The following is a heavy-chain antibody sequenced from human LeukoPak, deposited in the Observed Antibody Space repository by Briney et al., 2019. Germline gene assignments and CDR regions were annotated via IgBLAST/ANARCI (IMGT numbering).Heavy chain of an antibody. V-gene: IGHV3-9*01. CDR3: AKDMSSGWYAAFDI. CDR2: ISWNSGSI. Sequence: GGSLRLSCAASGFTFDDYAMHWVRQAPGKGLEWVSGISWNSGSIGYADSVKGRFTISRDNAKNSLYLQMNSLRAEDTALYYCAKDMSSGWYAAFDIWGQGTMVTVSS. D-gene: IGHD6-19*01. CDR1: GFTFDDYA. J-gene: IGHJ3*02.